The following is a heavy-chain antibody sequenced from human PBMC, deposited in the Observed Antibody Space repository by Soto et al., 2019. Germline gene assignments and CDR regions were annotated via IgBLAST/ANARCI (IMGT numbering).Heavy chain of an antibody. D-gene: IGHD1-26*01. CDR1: GGSISSENFY. J-gene: IGHJ5*02. V-gene: IGHV4-39*01. CDR3: ARRSEVGALSWFDP. CDR2: VYYSGTT. Sequence: QLQLQESGPELVKPSETLSLTCTVSGGSISSENFYWGWIRQPPRKGLEWIGSVYYSGTTYYNPSRKSRVTISVDTSKNQFSLKLSSVTAADTALYYCARRSEVGALSWFDPWGQGTLVTVSS.